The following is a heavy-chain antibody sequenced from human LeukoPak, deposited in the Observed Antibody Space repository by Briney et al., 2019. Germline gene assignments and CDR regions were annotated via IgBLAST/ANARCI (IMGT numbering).Heavy chain of an antibody. J-gene: IGHJ6*02. CDR3: AREAAGTYYYYGMDV. CDR1: GFTFSTYW. CDR2: ISSSSSYI. D-gene: IGHD6-19*01. Sequence: GGSLRLSCSASGFTFSTYWMSWVRQAPGKGLEWVSSISSSSSYIYYADSVKGRFTISRDNAKNSLYLQMNSLRAEDTAVYYCAREAAGTYYYYGMDVWGQGTTVTVSS. V-gene: IGHV3-21*01.